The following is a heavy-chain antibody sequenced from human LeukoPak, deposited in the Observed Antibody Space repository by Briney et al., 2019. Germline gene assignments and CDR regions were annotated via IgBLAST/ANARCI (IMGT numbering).Heavy chain of an antibody. Sequence: ASVKVSCKVSGYTLTELSMHWVRQAPGKGLEWMGGFDPEDGETIYAQKFQGRVTMTEDTSTDTAYMELSSLRSEDTAVYYCATSRRYCSGGSCYCLDPWGQGTLVTVSS. D-gene: IGHD2-15*01. J-gene: IGHJ5*02. CDR2: FDPEDGET. CDR1: GYTLTELS. CDR3: ATSRRYCSGGSCYCLDP. V-gene: IGHV1-24*01.